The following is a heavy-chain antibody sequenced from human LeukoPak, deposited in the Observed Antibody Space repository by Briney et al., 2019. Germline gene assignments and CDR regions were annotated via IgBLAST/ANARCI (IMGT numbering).Heavy chain of an antibody. D-gene: IGHD3-3*01. Sequence: GGSLRLSCAASGFTFSSDSMNWVRQAPGKGLEWVSVIYSGGSIYYADSVKGRFTISRDNAKNTLYLQMNSLRAEDTAVYYCARAKRLRFLEWLLYPDYWGQGTLVTVSS. CDR2: IYSGGSI. CDR1: GFTFSSDS. J-gene: IGHJ4*02. CDR3: ARAKRLRFLEWLLYPDY. V-gene: IGHV3-66*01.